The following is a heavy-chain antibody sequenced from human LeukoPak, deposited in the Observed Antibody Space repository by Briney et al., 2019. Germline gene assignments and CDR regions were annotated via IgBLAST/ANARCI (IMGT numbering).Heavy chain of an antibody. CDR1: GFTFSSYA. Sequence: GGSLRLSCAASGFTFSSYAMSWVRQAPGKGLEWVSAISNSGDTTYYADSVKGRFTISRDNAKNSLYLQMNSLRAEDTAVYYCARGEYYFDYWGQGTLVTVSS. J-gene: IGHJ4*02. CDR2: ISNSGDTT. CDR3: ARGEYYFDY. V-gene: IGHV3-23*01.